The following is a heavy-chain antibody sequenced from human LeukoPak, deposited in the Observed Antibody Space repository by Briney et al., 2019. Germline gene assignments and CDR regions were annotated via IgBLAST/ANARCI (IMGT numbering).Heavy chain of an antibody. D-gene: IGHD4-17*01. CDR3: ARETTVTTYYFDY. V-gene: IGHV4-30-4*01. Sequence: SETPSLTCTVSGGSISSGDYYWRWIRQPPGKGLEWIGYIYYSGSTYYNPSLKSRVTISVDTSKNQFSLKLSSVTAADTAVYYCARETTVTTYYFDYWGQGTLVTVSS. CDR1: GGSISSGDYY. CDR2: IYYSGST. J-gene: IGHJ4*02.